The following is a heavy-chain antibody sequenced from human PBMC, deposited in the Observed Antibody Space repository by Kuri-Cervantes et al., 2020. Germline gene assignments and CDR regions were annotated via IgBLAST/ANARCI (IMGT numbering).Heavy chain of an antibody. D-gene: IGHD3-22*01. J-gene: IGHJ4*02. CDR3: ARVTLKYYYDSSAYYYDY. CDR1: GGSISSNNW. V-gene: IGHV4-4*02. CDR2: IYHSGST. Sequence: SETLSLTCAVSGGSISSNNWWSWVRQSPGKGLEWIGEIYHSGSTNYNPSLQSRVTISVDKSKNQFSLKLNSVTAADTAVYYCARVTLKYYYDSSAYYYDYWGQGTLVTVSS.